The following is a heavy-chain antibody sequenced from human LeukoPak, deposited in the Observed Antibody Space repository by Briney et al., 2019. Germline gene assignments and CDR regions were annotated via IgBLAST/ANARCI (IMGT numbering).Heavy chain of an antibody. CDR3: ARVKGMATIHFDY. Sequence: PSETLSLTCTVSGGSISSGSYYWSWIRQPAGKGLEWIGRIYTSGSTNYNPSLKSRVTISVDTSKNQFSLKLSSVTAADTAVYYCARVKGMATIHFDYWGQGTLVTVSS. V-gene: IGHV4-61*02. CDR1: GGSISSGSYY. D-gene: IGHD5-24*01. CDR2: IYTSGST. J-gene: IGHJ4*02.